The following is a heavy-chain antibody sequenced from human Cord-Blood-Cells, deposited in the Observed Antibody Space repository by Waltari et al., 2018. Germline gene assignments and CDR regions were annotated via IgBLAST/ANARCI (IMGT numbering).Heavy chain of an antibody. CDR1: GFTFSSYG. J-gene: IGHJ4*02. V-gene: IGHV3-33*01. CDR3: ARDRFGTFFDY. D-gene: IGHD3-16*01. CDR2: IWYDGSNK. Sequence: VQLVESGGGVVQPGTSLRLSCAAAGFTFSSYGMHWVRQAPGKGLEWVAVIWYDGSNKYYADSVKGRFTISRDNSKNTLYLQMNSLRAEDTAVYYCARDRFGTFFDYWGQGTLVTVSS.